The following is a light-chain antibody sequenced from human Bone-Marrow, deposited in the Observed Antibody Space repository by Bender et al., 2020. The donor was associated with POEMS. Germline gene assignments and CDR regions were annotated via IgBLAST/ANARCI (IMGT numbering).Light chain of an antibody. V-gene: IGLV2-23*02. CDR2: EVF. J-gene: IGLJ1*01. CDR3: CSYVGSSAFYV. Sequence: QSVLTQPPSASGTPGQRVTISCSGGSSNIGAHAVNWYQHHPGKAPKLMIYEVFKRPSGVSNRFSGSKSGNTASLTISGLQAEDEADYYCCSYVGSSAFYVFGTGTKVTVL. CDR1: SSNIGAHA.